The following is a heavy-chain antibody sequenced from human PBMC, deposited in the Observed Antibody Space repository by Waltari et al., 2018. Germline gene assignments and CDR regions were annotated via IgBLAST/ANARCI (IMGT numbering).Heavy chain of an antibody. CDR2: IWYDGSNK. V-gene: IGHV3-33*06. J-gene: IGHJ4*02. D-gene: IGHD6-6*01. CDR1: GFTFSSYG. CDR3: AKDRSSSSPAYYFDY. Sequence: QVQLVESGGGVVQPGRSLRLSCAASGFTFSSYGMHWVRKAPGKGLEWVAVIWYDGSNKYYADSVKGRFTISRDNSKNTLYLQMNSLRAEDTAVYYCAKDRSSSSPAYYFDYWGQGTLVTVSS.